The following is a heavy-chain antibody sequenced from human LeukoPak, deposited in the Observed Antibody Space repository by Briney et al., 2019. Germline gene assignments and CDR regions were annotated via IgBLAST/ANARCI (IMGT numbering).Heavy chain of an antibody. CDR2: INHSGST. V-gene: IGHV4-34*01. J-gene: IGHJ4*02. CDR1: GGSFSGHY. Sequence: PSETLSLTCAVYGGSFSGHYWSWIRQPPGKGLEWIGEINHSGSTNYNPSLESRVTISVDTSKNHFSLKLSSVTAADTAVYYCASGQYYDLWSGYYVDWGQRTPVTVSA. D-gene: IGHD3-3*01. CDR3: ASGQYYDLWSGYYVD.